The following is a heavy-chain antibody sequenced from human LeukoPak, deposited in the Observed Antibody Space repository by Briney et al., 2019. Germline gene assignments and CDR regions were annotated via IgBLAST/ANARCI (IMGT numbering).Heavy chain of an antibody. CDR3: AREGYCGGDCYQIVDY. Sequence: ASVKVSSKASGGTFLSYAISWVREAPGQGVGWMGRLMPILGIANYAQKFQGRVTITADKSTSTAYMELSGLRSEDTAVYYCAREGYCGGDCYQIVDYWGQGTLVTVSS. CDR2: LMPILGIA. J-gene: IGHJ4*02. CDR1: GGTFLSYA. V-gene: IGHV1-69*04. D-gene: IGHD2-21*02.